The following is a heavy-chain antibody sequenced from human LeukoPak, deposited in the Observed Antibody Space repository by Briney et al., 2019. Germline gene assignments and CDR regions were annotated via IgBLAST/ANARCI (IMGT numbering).Heavy chain of an antibody. CDR1: GITLSNYG. CDR3: AKRGVVIRVILVGFHKEAYYFDS. CDR2: ISGSGGTT. Sequence: GGSLRLSCAVSGITLSNYGMGWVRQAPGKGLEWAAGISGSGGTTNYADSVKGRFTISRDNPKNTLYLQMNSLRAEDTAVYLCAKRGVVIRVILVGFHKEAYYFDSWGQGALVTVSS. J-gene: IGHJ4*02. D-gene: IGHD3-22*01. V-gene: IGHV3-23*01.